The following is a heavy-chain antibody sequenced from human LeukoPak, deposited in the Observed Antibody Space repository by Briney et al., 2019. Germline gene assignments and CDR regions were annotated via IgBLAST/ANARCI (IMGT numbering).Heavy chain of an antibody. CDR1: GGSISSSSYY. CDR2: IYYSGST. J-gene: IGHJ5*02. D-gene: IGHD1-14*01. V-gene: IGHV4-39*07. Sequence: SETLSLTCTVSGGSISSSSYYWGWIRQPPGKGLEWIGSIYYSGSTYYYPSLKSRVTISIDTSKNQFSLKLRSVTAADTAVYYCARVTSRLGWFDPWGQGTLVTVSS. CDR3: ARVTSRLGWFDP.